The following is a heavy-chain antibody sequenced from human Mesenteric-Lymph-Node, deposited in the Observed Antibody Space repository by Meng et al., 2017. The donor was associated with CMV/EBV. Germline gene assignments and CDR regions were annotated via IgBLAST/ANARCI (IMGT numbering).Heavy chain of an antibody. Sequence: SLKISCAASGFTFSSYAMSWVRQAPGKGLEWVSSISGSGGSIGYADSVKGRFTISRDNAKNSLYLQMNSLRAEDTALYYCAKDIGATGTTGGDYWGQGTLVTVSS. V-gene: IGHV3-9*01. D-gene: IGHD1-1*01. CDR2: ISGSGGSI. CDR3: AKDIGATGTTGGDY. J-gene: IGHJ4*02. CDR1: GFTFSSYA.